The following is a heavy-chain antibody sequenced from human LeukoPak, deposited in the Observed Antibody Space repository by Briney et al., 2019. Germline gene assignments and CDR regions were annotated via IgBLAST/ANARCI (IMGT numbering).Heavy chain of an antibody. Sequence: ASVKVSCKASGYTFTSYAMNWVRQAPGQGLEWTGWINTNTGNPTYAQGFTGRFVFSLDTSVSTAYLQISSLKAEDTAVYYCARGGGGSSTSCLDPWGQGTLVTVSS. CDR2: INTNTGNP. J-gene: IGHJ5*02. V-gene: IGHV7-4-1*02. CDR1: GYTFTSYA. D-gene: IGHD2-2*01. CDR3: ARGGGGSSTSCLDP.